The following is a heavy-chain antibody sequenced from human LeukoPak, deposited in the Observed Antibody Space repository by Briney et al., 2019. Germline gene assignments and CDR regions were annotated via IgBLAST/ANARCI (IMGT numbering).Heavy chain of an antibody. D-gene: IGHD2-2*01. J-gene: IGHJ5*02. V-gene: IGHV3-21*01. CDR2: ISSSSSYI. CDR3: AREPLCSSTSCP. CDR1: GFTFSSYS. Sequence: PGGSPRLSCAASGFTFSSYSMNWVRQAPGKGLEWVSSISSSSSYIYYADSVKGRFTISRDNAKNSLYLQMNSLRAEDTAVYYCAREPLCSSTSCPWGQGTLVTVSS.